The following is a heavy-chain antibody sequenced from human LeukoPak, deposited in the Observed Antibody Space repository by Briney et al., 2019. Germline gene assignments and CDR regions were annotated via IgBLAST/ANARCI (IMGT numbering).Heavy chain of an antibody. V-gene: IGHV3-21*01. CDR2: ISSTSTYI. D-gene: IGHD2-8*01. CDR3: ARDWVF. J-gene: IGHJ1*01. CDR1: GFTFSSYS. Sequence: GGSLRLSCAASGFTFSSYSMNWARQAPGKGLEWVSSISSTSTYIYYADSVKGRFTISRDNAKKSLYLQMDSLRAQDTAVYYCARDWVFWGQGTLVIVSS.